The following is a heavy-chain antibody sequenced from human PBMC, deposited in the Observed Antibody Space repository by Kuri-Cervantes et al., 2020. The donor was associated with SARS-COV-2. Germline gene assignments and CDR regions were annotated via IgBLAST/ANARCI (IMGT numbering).Heavy chain of an antibody. D-gene: IGHD6-13*01. CDR3: AREQGHRIAAAGTIPFDY. CDR2: ISGSGGST. J-gene: IGHJ4*02. CDR1: GFTFSSYA. Sequence: GGSLRLSCAASGFTFSSYAMSWVRQAPGKGLEWVSAISGSGGSTYYADSVKGRFTISRDNSKNTLYLQMGSLRAEDTAVYYCAREQGHRIAAAGTIPFDYWGQGTLVTVSS. V-gene: IGHV3-23*01.